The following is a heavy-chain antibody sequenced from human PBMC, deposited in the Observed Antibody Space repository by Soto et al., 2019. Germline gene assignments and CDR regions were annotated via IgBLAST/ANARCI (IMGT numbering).Heavy chain of an antibody. CDR2: IIPIFDTA. V-gene: IGHV1-69*13. Sequence: SVKVSCKASGGTFSSYAISWVRQAPGQGLEWMGGIIPIFDTANYAQKFQGRVTITADESTSTAYMGLSSLRSEDTAVYYCARLLYGGSYLWYYYYGMDVWGQGTTVTVS. D-gene: IGHD4-17*01. CDR1: GGTFSSYA. J-gene: IGHJ6*02. CDR3: ARLLYGGSYLWYYYYGMDV.